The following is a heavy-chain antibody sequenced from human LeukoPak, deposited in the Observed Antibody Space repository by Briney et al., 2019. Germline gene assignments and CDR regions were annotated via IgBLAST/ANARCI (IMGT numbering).Heavy chain of an antibody. J-gene: IGHJ4*02. CDR3: AKDQRSRAWAGYFDS. CDR2: ILCCASNK. V-gene: IGHV3-30*18. D-gene: IGHD6-19*01. CDR1: GCTFSLYC. Sequence: GVSLRLSCTASGCTFSLYCMHWVRQPPGKGLEWVAVILCCASNKYYAHPVRRRFTILRDNSKHTWYLQMYILSAEDAAVYYGAKDQRSRAWAGYFDSCCQESPVAVSS.